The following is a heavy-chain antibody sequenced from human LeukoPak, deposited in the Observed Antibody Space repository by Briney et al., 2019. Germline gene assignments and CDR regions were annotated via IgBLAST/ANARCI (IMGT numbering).Heavy chain of an antibody. CDR2: ISGSGGST. J-gene: IGHJ3*02. CDR1: GFTFSSYA. CDR3: ANAQGIAARRKDAFDI. Sequence: GGSLRLSCAASGFTFSSYAMSWVRQAPGKGLEWVSAISGSGGSTYYADSVKGRFTISRDNSKNTLYLQMDSLRAEDTAVYYCANAQGIAARRKDAFDIWGQGTMVTVSS. V-gene: IGHV3-23*01. D-gene: IGHD6-6*01.